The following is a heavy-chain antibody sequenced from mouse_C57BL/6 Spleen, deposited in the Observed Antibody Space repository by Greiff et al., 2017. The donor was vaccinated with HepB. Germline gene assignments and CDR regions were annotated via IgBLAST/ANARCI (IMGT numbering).Heavy chain of an antibody. J-gene: IGHJ4*01. Sequence: QVQLQQPGAELVKPGASVTRSCKASGYTFPSYWMHWVKQRPGRGLEWIGRIDPNSGGTKYNEKFKSKATLTVDKPSSTAYMQLSSLTSEDSAVYYCAIIYYYGSDYAMDYWGQGTSVTVSS. CDR3: AIIYYYGSDYAMDY. CDR1: GYTFPSYW. V-gene: IGHV1-72*01. CDR2: IDPNSGGT. D-gene: IGHD1-1*01.